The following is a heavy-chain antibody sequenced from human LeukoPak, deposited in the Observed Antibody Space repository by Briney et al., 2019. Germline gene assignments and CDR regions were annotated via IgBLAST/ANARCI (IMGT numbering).Heavy chain of an antibody. CDR2: ISSSGSTI. D-gene: IGHD2-21*01. Sequence: GGSLRLSCAASGFTFSDYYMSWIRQAPGKGLEWVSYISSSGSTIYYADSVKGRFTISRDNSKNTLYLQMNSLRAEDTAVYYCAKFLPTHIVVANYYFDYWGQGTLVTVSS. V-gene: IGHV3-11*01. J-gene: IGHJ4*02. CDR1: GFTFSDYY. CDR3: AKFLPTHIVVANYYFDY.